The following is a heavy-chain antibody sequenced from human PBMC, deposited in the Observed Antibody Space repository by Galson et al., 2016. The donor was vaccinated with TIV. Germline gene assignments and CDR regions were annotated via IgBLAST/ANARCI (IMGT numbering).Heavy chain of an antibody. D-gene: IGHD5-18*01. CDR2: IIPLFGEA. CDR3: AKCRNTAMDTYYYYYGLDV. CDR1: GGTFSSFV. V-gene: IGHV1-69*13. Sequence: SVKVSCKASGGTFSSFVISWVRQAPGQGLEWMGGIIPLFGEAHYAQKFQGRVTITADESTCTVHMELRSLRSGDTAMYYCAKCRNTAMDTYYYYYGLDVWGQGTTVTVSS. J-gene: IGHJ6*02.